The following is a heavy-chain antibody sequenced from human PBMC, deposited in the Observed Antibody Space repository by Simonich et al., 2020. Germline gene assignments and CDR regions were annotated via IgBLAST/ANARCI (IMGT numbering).Heavy chain of an antibody. CDR2: TYYSGRT. V-gene: IGHV4-39*01. Sequence: QLQLQESGPGLVKPSETLSLTCTVSGGSISSSSYYWGWIRQPPGKGLEWIGSTYYSGRTYYNPSLKSRVTISVDTSKNHFSLKLSSVTAADTAVYYCARWAYSSSYFDYWGQGTLVTVSS. D-gene: IGHD6-6*01. CDR3: ARWAYSSSYFDY. J-gene: IGHJ4*02. CDR1: GGSISSSSYY.